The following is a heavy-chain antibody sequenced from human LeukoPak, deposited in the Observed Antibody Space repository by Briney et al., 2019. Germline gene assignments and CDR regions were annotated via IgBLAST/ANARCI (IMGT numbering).Heavy chain of an antibody. D-gene: IGHD6-19*01. Sequence: ASVKVSCKASGYTFTSYFMHWVRQAPGQGLEWMGIINPRSGSTTYAQKFQGRVTMTRDTSTSTVYMELSSLRSDDTAVYYCARESSLGYSSGWGQGTLVTVSS. CDR3: ARESSLGYSSG. V-gene: IGHV1-46*01. CDR2: INPRSGST. J-gene: IGHJ4*02. CDR1: GYTFTSYF.